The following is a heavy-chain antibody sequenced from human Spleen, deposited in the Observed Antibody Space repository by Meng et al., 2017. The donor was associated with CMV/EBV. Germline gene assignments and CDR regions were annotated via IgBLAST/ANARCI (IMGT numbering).Heavy chain of an antibody. CDR3: AKHNSRVVIGGGVDY. D-gene: IGHD3-3*01. V-gene: IGHV3-23*01. CDR2: LNFGGGDT. CDR1: GITFSRYA. Sequence: SGITFSRYAMSWLRQTPGKGLEWVSGLNFGGGDTDYADSVKGRFTISRDNSKNTLYLQMHSLRAEDTAVYYCAKHNSRVVIGGGVDYWGQGTLVTVS. J-gene: IGHJ4*02.